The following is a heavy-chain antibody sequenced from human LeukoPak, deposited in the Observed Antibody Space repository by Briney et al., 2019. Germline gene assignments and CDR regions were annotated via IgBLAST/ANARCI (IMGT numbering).Heavy chain of an antibody. V-gene: IGHV3-9*01. J-gene: IGHJ4*02. D-gene: IGHD3-3*01. Sequence: PGGSLRLSCAASGFTFDDYAMHWVRQAPVKGLEWVSGISWNSGSIGYADSVKGRFTISRDNAKNSLYLQMNSLRAEDTASYYCAKGEIRFLEWLFNLDYWGQGTLVTVSS. CDR2: ISWNSGSI. CDR1: GFTFDDYA. CDR3: AKGEIRFLEWLFNLDY.